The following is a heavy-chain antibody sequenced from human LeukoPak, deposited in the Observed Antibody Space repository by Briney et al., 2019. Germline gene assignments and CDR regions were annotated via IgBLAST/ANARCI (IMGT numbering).Heavy chain of an antibody. V-gene: IGHV1-46*03. CDR1: GYTFTSYY. J-gene: IGHJ4*02. Sequence: GASVKVSCKASGYTFTSYYMHWVRQAPGQGLEWMGIINPSGGSTSYAQKFQGRVTMTRDRSTSTVYMELSSLRSEDTAVYYCARFGHCSGGSCYYFELDYWGQGTLVTVSS. CDR3: ARFGHCSGGSCYYFELDY. D-gene: IGHD2-15*01. CDR2: INPSGGST.